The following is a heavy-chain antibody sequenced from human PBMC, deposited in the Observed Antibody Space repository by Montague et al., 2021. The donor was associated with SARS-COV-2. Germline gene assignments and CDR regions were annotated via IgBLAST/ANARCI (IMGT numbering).Heavy chain of an antibody. D-gene: IGHD6-13*01. CDR3: ARGAGYSSSWYLAFEI. CDR2: IYYSGST. J-gene: IGHJ3*02. CDR1: SGSISSYY. V-gene: IGHV4-59*01. Sequence: SETLSLTCTVSSGSISSYYWSWIRQPPGKGLEWIGYIYYSGSTNYNPSLKSRVTISVDTSKNQFSLKLSSVTVADTAVYYCARGAGYSSSWYLAFEIWGQGTMVTVSS.